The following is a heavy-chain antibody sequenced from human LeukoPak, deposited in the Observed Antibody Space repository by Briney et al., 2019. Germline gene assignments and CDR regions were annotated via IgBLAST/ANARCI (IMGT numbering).Heavy chain of an antibody. V-gene: IGHV3-15*01. D-gene: IGHD2-15*01. CDR3: TTASPWYCSGRSCYDFDY. J-gene: IGHJ4*02. CDR1: GFTFSNAW. Sequence: GGSLRLSCAASGFTFSNAWMSWVRQAPGKGLEWVGRIKSKTDGGTTDYAAPVKGRFTISRDDSKNTLYLQMNSLKTEDTAVYYCTTASPWYCSGRSCYDFDYWGQGTLVTVSS. CDR2: IKSKTDGGTT.